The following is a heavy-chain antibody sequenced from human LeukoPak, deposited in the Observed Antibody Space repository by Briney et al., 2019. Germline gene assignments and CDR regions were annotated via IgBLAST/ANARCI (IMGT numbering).Heavy chain of an antibody. Sequence: SETLSLTCTVSGGSISSYYWSWIRQPPGKGLEWIWYIYYSGSTNYNPSLKSRVTISVDTSKNQFSLKLSSVTAADTAVYYCARVSCSSTSCFYYYYYMDVWGKGTTVTVSS. CDR1: GGSISSYY. D-gene: IGHD2-2*01. J-gene: IGHJ6*03. V-gene: IGHV4-59*01. CDR3: ARVSCSSTSCFYYYYYMDV. CDR2: IYYSGST.